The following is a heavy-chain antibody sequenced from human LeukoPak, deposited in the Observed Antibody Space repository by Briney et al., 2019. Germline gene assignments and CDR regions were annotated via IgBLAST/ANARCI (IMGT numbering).Heavy chain of an antibody. Sequence: PGGSLRLSCAASGFTFSSYAMSWIRQAPDKGLEWVAMISHDGGAKYYGDSVKGRLTISRDNSDNTLYLQMNSLRVEDTAVYYCARDWGSSGWYNWFDPWGQGILVTVSS. D-gene: IGHD3-16*01. CDR2: ISHDGGAK. V-gene: IGHV3-30*03. J-gene: IGHJ5*02. CDR1: GFTFSSYA. CDR3: ARDWGSSGWYNWFDP.